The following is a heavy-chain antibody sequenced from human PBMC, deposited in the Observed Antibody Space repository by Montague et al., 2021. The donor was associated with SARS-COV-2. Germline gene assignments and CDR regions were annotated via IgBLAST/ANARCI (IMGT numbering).Heavy chain of an antibody. Sequence: ETLSLTCAVYGGSFSGYYLNWIRQPPGKGLEWIGEINHSGSTNYNPSLKSRVTIAVDTSKNQVSLKLTSVTAADTAVFYCARSTVTNSPFGFSNKLRSRYNGMDVWGQGTTVTVS. CDR2: INHSGST. D-gene: IGHD4-17*01. CDR1: GGSFSGYY. V-gene: IGHV4-34*01. CDR3: ARSTVTNSPFGFSNKLRSRYNGMDV. J-gene: IGHJ6*02.